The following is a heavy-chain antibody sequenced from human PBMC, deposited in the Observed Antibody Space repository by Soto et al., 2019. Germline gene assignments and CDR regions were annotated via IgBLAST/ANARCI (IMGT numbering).Heavy chain of an antibody. J-gene: IGHJ3*02. V-gene: IGHV5-10-1*01. CDR2: IDPSDSYT. CDR3: ARPGLTGCYDRSVRGASDI. CDR1: GYSFTSYW. D-gene: IGHD3-22*01. Sequence: GESLKISCKGSGYSFTSYWISWVRQMPGKGLEWMGRIDPSDSYTNYSPSFQGHVTISADKSISTAYLQWSSLKASDTAMYYCARPGLTGCYDRSVRGASDISGPGTMVTVSS.